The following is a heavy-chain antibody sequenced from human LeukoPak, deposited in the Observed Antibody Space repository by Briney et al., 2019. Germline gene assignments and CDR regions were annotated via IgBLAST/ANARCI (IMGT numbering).Heavy chain of an antibody. CDR1: GYTFTGYY. Sequence: ASVKVSCKASGYTFTGYYMHWVRQAPGQGLEWMGWINPNSGGTNYAQKFQGRVTMTRDTSISTAYMELSRLRSDDTAVYYCARESRDRGYSYGAFDYWGQGTLVTVSS. CDR3: ARESRDRGYSYGAFDY. D-gene: IGHD5-18*01. J-gene: IGHJ4*02. CDR2: INPNSGGT. V-gene: IGHV1-2*02.